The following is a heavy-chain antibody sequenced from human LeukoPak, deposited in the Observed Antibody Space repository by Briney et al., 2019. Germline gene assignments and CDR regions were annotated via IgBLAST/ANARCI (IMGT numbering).Heavy chain of an antibody. CDR3: AKDLGSVVTPPSLDY. J-gene: IGHJ4*02. V-gene: IGHV3-21*04. CDR2: ISSSSSYI. CDR1: GFTFSSYS. D-gene: IGHD4-23*01. Sequence: GGSLRLSCAASGFTFSSYSMNWVRQAPGKGLEWVSSISSSSSYIYYADSVKGRFTISRDNSKNTLYLQMNSLRAEDTAVYYCAKDLGSVVTPPSLDYWGQGTLVTVSS.